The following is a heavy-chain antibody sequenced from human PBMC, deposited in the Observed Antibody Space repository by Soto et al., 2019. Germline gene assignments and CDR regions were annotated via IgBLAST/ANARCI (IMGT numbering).Heavy chain of an antibody. Sequence: ASVKVSCKASGYTFTSYAMHWVRQAPGQRLEWMGWINAGNGNTKYSQKFQGRVTITRDTSASTAYMELSSLRSEDTAFYYCARADIVATVNDYWGQGTLVTVSS. J-gene: IGHJ4*02. V-gene: IGHV1-3*01. CDR2: INAGNGNT. CDR1: GYTFTSYA. CDR3: ARADIVATVNDY. D-gene: IGHD5-12*01.